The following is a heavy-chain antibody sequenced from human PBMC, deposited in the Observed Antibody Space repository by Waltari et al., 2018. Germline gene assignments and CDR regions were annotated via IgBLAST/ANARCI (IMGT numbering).Heavy chain of an antibody. D-gene: IGHD3-22*01. CDR1: GGSISSSSYY. V-gene: IGHV4-39*01. CDR3: ARPDSSGYYRPFDY. J-gene: IGHJ4*02. CDR2: IYYSGST. Sequence: QLQLQESGPGLVKPSETLSLTCTVSGGSISSSSYYWGWIRQPPGKGLEWIGSIYYSGSTYYNPSLKSRVTISVDTSKNQFSLKLSSVTAADTAVYYCARPDSSGYYRPFDYWGQGTLVTVSS.